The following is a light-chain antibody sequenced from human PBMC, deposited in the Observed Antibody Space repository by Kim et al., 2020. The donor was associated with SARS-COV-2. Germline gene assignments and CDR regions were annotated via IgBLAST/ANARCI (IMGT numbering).Light chain of an antibody. CDR2: GKN. Sequence: VALGQTVRITCQGDSLRSYYTTWFQQKPGQAPIVVFYGKNNRPSGIPDRFSGSSSGNTASLTITATQAGDEADYYCNSRDNNDNVLFGGGTQLTVL. V-gene: IGLV3-19*01. CDR1: SLRSYY. CDR3: NSRDNNDNVL. J-gene: IGLJ2*01.